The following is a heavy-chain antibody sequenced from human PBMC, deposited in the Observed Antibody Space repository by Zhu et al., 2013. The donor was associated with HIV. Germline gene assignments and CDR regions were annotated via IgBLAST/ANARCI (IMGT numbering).Heavy chain of an antibody. J-gene: IGHJ4*02. V-gene: IGHV1-18*01. CDR1: GFTFTNFG. CDR3: ARGAAGVSPLNEFDY. D-gene: IGHD2-15*01. CDR2: ISAHNGDT. Sequence: QLVQSGPEVKEPGASVKISCKTSGFTFTNFGFNWVRQAPGQGLEGLGWISAHNGDTKSAQRVQGRLSMTTDTSTTTAYMELMSLRSDDTALYYCARGAAGVSPLNEFDYWGQGTWSPSPQ.